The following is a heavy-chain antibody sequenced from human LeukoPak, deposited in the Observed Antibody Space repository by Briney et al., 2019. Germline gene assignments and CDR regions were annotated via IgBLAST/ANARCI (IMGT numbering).Heavy chain of an antibody. J-gene: IGHJ4*02. Sequence: GGSLRLSCAASGFTFSSYSMNWVRQAPGKGLEWVSYISSTSSTIYYADSVKGRVTISRDNAKNSLYLQMNSLRAEDTAVFYCARDQQLARFDYWGQGTLVTVSS. V-gene: IGHV3-48*01. CDR1: GFTFSSYS. CDR3: ARDQQLARFDY. CDR2: ISSTSSTI. D-gene: IGHD6-13*01.